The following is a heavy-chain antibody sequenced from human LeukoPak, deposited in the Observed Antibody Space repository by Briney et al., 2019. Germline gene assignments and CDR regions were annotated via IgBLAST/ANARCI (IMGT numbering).Heavy chain of an antibody. CDR1: GFTFDDYA. D-gene: IGHD4-11*01. Sequence: QPGGSLRLSSAASGFTFDDYAMHWVRQAPGKGLEWVSLISGDGGSTYYADSVKGRFTISRDNSKNSLYLQMNSLRTEDTALYYCAKVKLGSKSYYYYGMDVWAKGPRSPSP. CDR2: ISGDGGST. CDR3: AKVKLGSKSYYYYGMDV. V-gene: IGHV3-43*02. J-gene: IGHJ6*02.